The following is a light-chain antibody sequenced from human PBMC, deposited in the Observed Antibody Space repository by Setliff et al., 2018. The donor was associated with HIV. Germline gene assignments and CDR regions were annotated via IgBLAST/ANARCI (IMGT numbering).Light chain of an antibody. Sequence: QSALAQPASVSGSTGQASTLSCTGTSRDVGGYKYVSWYQQHPDKAPKLMIYDVKNRPSGVSNRFSGSKSGNTASLTIAGLQAEDRAAYYCCSYAGSGPVFGAGTKVTVL. CDR3: CSYAGSGPV. V-gene: IGLV2-23*02. CDR2: DVK. CDR1: SRDVGGYKY. J-gene: IGLJ1*01.